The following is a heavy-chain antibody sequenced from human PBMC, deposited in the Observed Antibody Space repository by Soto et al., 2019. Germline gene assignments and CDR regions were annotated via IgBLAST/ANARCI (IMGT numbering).Heavy chain of an antibody. V-gene: IGHV3-73*01. J-gene: IGHJ6*03. Sequence: GGSLRLSCAASGFTFSGSAMHWVRQASGKGLEWVGRIRSKANSYATAYAASVKGRFTISRDDSKNTAYLQMNSLKTEDTAVYYCTRNDYGDSRYYYYYMDVWGKGTTVTVSS. CDR1: GFTFSGSA. D-gene: IGHD4-17*01. CDR2: IRSKANSYAT. CDR3: TRNDYGDSRYYYYYMDV.